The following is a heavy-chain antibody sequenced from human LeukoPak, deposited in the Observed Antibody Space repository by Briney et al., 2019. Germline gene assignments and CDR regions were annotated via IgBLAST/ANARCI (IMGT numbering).Heavy chain of an antibody. V-gene: IGHV3-23*01. D-gene: IGHD3-22*01. Sequence: PGGSLRLXCAASGFTFSSYAMSWVRQAPGKGLEWVSAISGSGGSTYYADSVKGRFTISRDNSKNTLYLQMNSLRAEDTAVYYCAKDVRYYYDSSGYHPDAFDIWGQGTMVTVSS. J-gene: IGHJ3*02. CDR3: AKDVRYYYDSSGYHPDAFDI. CDR1: GFTFSSYA. CDR2: ISGSGGST.